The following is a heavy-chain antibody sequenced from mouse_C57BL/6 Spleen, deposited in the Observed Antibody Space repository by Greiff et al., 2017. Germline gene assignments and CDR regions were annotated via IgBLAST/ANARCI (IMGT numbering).Heavy chain of an antibody. V-gene: IGHV1-64*01. CDR1: GYTFTSYW. CDR3: ARFSNYYAMDY. J-gene: IGHJ4*01. CDR2: IHPNSGST. D-gene: IGHD2-5*01. Sequence: VPLQQPGAELVKPGASVKLSCKASGYTFTSYWMHWVKQRPGQGLEWIGMIHPNSGSTNYNEKFKSKATLTVDKSSSTAYMQLSSLTSEDSAVYYCARFSNYYAMDYWGQGTSVTVSS.